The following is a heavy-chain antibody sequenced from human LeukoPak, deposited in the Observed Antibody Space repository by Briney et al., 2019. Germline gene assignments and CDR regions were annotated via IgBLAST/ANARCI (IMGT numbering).Heavy chain of an antibody. CDR3: ARQARGSYPEFDH. CDR2: IYYSGTT. CDR1: GGSISSSTYY. Sequence: PSETLSLTCTVSGGSISSSTYYWDWIRQPPGKGLEWIGAIYYSGTTYYNPSLKSRVTISVDTSKDHLSLKLSSVTAADTAVYYCARQARGSYPEFDHWGQGTLVTVSS. D-gene: IGHD1-26*01. J-gene: IGHJ4*02. V-gene: IGHV4-39*01.